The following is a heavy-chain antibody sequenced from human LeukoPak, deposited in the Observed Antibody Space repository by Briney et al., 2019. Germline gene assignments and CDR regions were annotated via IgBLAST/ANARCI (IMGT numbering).Heavy chain of an antibody. CDR2: TSYSGSA. D-gene: IGHD1-26*01. J-gene: IGHJ3*02. CDR1: GDSISNSRYS. CDR3: ARLRGSYGGDAFDI. Sequence: PSQTLSLTCTVSGDSISNSRYSWGWIRQPPGKGLEWIGTTSYSGSAYYNPSLKSRVTMPVDTSKNQFSLKLSSVTAADTAVYYCARLRGSYGGDAFDIWGQGTVVTVSS. V-gene: IGHV4-39*01.